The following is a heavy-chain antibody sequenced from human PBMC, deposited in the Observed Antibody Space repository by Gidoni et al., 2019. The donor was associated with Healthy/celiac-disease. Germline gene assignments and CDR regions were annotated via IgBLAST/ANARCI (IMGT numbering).Heavy chain of an antibody. J-gene: IGHJ4*02. D-gene: IGHD5-18*01. CDR1: GYSFTSYW. Sequence: EVQLVQSGAEVKKPGESLKLSCKGSGYSFTSYWIGWVRQMPGKGLEWMGIIYPGDSDTRYSPSFQGQVTISADKSISTAYLQWSSLKASDTAMYYCARDRDPFGVDTAMAFDYWGQGTLVTVSS. CDR3: ARDRDPFGVDTAMAFDY. V-gene: IGHV5-51*01. CDR2: IYPGDSDT.